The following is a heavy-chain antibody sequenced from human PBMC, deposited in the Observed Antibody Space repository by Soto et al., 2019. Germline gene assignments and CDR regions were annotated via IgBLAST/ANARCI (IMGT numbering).Heavy chain of an antibody. CDR1: GYTFTSYG. CDR2: ISAYNGNT. Sequence: ASVKVSCKASGYTFTSYGISWVRQAPGQGLEWMGWISAYNGNTNYAQKLQGRVTMTTDTSTGTAYMELRSLRSDDTAVYYCARDFRYGGHDAFDIWGQGTMVTVSS. D-gene: IGHD4-17*01. V-gene: IGHV1-18*01. CDR3: ARDFRYGGHDAFDI. J-gene: IGHJ3*02.